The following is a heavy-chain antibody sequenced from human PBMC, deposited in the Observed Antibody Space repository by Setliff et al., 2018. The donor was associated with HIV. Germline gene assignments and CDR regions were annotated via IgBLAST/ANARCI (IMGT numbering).Heavy chain of an antibody. V-gene: IGHV3-48*01. Sequence: PLGSLRLSCAASGFTFSSYNMNWVRQAPGKGLEWVSYISSSSSTIYYADSVKGRFTISRDNAKNSLYLQMNSLRAEDTAVYYCARGIRSYSTSPRGFDIWGQGTLVTVSS. CDR3: ARGIRSYSTSPRGFDI. D-gene: IGHD1-26*01. CDR2: ISSSSSTI. CDR1: GFTFSSYN. J-gene: IGHJ3*02.